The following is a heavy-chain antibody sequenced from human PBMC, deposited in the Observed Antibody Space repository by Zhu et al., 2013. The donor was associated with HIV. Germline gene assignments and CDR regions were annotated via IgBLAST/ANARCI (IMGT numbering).Heavy chain of an antibody. CDR2: ISSSSSYI. Sequence: VQLVESGGGLVKPGGSLRLSCAASGFTFSSYSMNWVRQAPGKGLEWVSSISSSSSYIYYADSVKGRFTISRDNAKNSLYLQMNSLRAKDTAVYYCARVPGTVTTTPFDYWGQGTLVTVSS. V-gene: IGHV3-21*01. CDR1: GFTFSSYS. J-gene: IGHJ4*02. CDR3: ARVPGTVTTTPFDY. D-gene: IGHD4-17*01.